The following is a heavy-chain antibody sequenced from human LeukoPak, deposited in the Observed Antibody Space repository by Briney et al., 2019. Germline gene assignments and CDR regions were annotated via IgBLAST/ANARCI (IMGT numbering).Heavy chain of an antibody. V-gene: IGHV3-20*01. Sequence: GGSLRLSCAASGFTFDDYGMSWVRQAPGKGLEWVSGINWNGGSTGYADSVKGRFTISRDNAKNSLYLQMNSLRAEDTALYHCARVYYDSSGYYFYYFDYWGQGTLVTVSS. CDR3: ARVYYDSSGYYFYYFDY. J-gene: IGHJ4*02. CDR2: INWNGGST. CDR1: GFTFDDYG. D-gene: IGHD3-22*01.